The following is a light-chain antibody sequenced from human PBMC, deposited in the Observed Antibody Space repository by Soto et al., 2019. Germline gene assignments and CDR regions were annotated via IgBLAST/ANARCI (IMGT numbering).Light chain of an antibody. V-gene: IGKV1-27*01. CDR3: RKYNRARLL. J-gene: IGKJ3*01. CDR2: AAS. Sequence: DIQMTQSPSSLSASVGDRVTITCRASQGISNYLAWYQQKPGKVPKLLIYAASTLQSGVPSRFSGSGSGTDLTLNLSGLRPEVVATYWCRKYNRARLLFGRGPNV. CDR1: QGISNY.